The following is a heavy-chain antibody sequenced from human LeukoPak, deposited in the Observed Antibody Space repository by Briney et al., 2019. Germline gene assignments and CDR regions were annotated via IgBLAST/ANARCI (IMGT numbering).Heavy chain of an antibody. CDR3: ARDGRDGDYLY. V-gene: IGHV3-11*01. J-gene: IGHJ4*02. D-gene: IGHD4-17*01. CDR1: GFTFSDYY. CDR2: ISSSGSTI. Sequence: GGSLRLSCAASGFTFSDYYMSWIRQAPGKGLEWVSYISSSGSTIYYADSVQGRFTISRDNAKNSLYLQMNSPRAEDTAVYYCARDGRDGDYLYWGQGTLVTVSS.